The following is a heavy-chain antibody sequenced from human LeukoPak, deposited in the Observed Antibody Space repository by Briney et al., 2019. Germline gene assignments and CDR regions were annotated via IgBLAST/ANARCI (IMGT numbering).Heavy chain of an antibody. CDR3: ARDPRFLAAFDI. CDR2: ISSSSSTI. Sequence: GGSLRLSCAASGFTFNSYSMNWVRQAPGKGLEWVSYISSSSSTIYYADSVKGRFTVSRDNAKNSLYLQMNSLRAEDTAVYYCARDPRFLAAFDIWGQGTMVTVSS. D-gene: IGHD3-3*01. CDR1: GFTFNSYS. J-gene: IGHJ3*02. V-gene: IGHV3-48*01.